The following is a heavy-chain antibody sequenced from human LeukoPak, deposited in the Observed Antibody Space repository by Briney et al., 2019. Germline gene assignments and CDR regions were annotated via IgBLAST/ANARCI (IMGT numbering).Heavy chain of an antibody. CDR2: ISSSSSYI. V-gene: IGHV3-21*01. Sequence: GGSLRLSCAASGFTFSTYTMNWVRQAPGKGLEWVSSISSSSSYIFYADSVKGRFTISRDNAKNSLYLQMNSLRAEDTAVYYCARSPTRSLRVGEFDFWGQGTLVTVSS. CDR3: ARSPTRSLRVGEFDF. J-gene: IGHJ4*02. D-gene: IGHD1-26*01. CDR1: GFTFSTYT.